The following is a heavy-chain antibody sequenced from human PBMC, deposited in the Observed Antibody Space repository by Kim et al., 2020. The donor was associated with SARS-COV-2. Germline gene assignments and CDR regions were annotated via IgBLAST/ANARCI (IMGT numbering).Heavy chain of an antibody. CDR1: GFTFSSYS. V-gene: IGHV3-21*01. CDR3: ARDRYCGGDCSTPFDY. Sequence: GGSLRLSCAASGFTFSSYSMNWVRQAPGKGLEWVSSISSSSSYIYYADSVKGRFTISRDNAKNSLYLQMNSLRAEDTAVYYCARDRYCGGDCSTPFDYWGQGTLVTVSS. D-gene: IGHD2-21*02. J-gene: IGHJ4*02. CDR2: ISSSSSYI.